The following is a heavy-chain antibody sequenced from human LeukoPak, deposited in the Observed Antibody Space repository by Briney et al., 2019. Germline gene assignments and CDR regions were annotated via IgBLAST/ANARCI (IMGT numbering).Heavy chain of an antibody. V-gene: IGHV3-23*01. Sequence: ETLSLTCTVSGGSISNYWSWVRQAPGKGLEWVSAISYSGGSTYYADSVKGRFTISRDNSKNTLYLQMNSLRAEDTAVYYCAKALIPGKYQLLCLDYWGQGTLVTVSS. CDR3: AKALIPGKYQLLCLDY. D-gene: IGHD2-2*01. CDR2: ISYSGGST. J-gene: IGHJ4*02. CDR1: GGSISNY.